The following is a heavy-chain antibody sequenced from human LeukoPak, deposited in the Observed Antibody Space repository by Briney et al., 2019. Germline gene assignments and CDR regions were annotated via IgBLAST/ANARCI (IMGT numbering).Heavy chain of an antibody. V-gene: IGHV3-30*04. CDR3: ARETRIVGAIYFDY. CDR2: ISYDGSNK. Sequence: GGSLRLSCAASGFTFSSYAMHWVRQAPGKGLEWVAVISYDGSNKYYADSVKGRFTISRDNSKNTLYRQMNSLRAEDTAVYYCARETRIVGAIYFDYWGQGTLVTVSS. J-gene: IGHJ4*02. D-gene: IGHD1-26*01. CDR1: GFTFSSYA.